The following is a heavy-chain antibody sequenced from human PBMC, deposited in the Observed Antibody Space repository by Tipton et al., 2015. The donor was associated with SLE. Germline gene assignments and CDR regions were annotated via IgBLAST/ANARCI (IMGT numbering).Heavy chain of an antibody. V-gene: IGHV4-59*01. CDR1: GGSISSYY. CDR3: VGTGEWDAFDI. D-gene: IGHD7-27*01. Sequence: TLSLTCTVSGGSISSYYWSWIRQPPGKGLEWIGYIYYSGSTNYNPSLKSRVTISVDTSKNQFSLKLSSVTAADTAVYYCVGTGEWDAFDIWGQGTMVTVSS. J-gene: IGHJ3*02. CDR2: IYYSGST.